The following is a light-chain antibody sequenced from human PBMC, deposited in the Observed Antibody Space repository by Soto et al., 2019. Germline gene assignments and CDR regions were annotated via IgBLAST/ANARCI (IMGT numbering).Light chain of an antibody. V-gene: IGKV3-20*01. CDR1: QSITNNY. J-gene: IGKJ1*01. CDR3: QQHGSSPPSWT. Sequence: EIVLTQSPGTLSLSPGERATLFCRASQSITNNYLAWYQQKPGQAPRLLIYGASSRATGIPDRFSGSGSGTSFTLTISRLESEDCAVYYCQQHGSSPPSWTFGQGTEVEIK. CDR2: GAS.